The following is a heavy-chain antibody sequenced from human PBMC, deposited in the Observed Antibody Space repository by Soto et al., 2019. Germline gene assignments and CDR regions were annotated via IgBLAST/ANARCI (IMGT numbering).Heavy chain of an antibody. CDR2: ISDTGGGT. D-gene: IGHD1-26*01. Sequence: PGGSLGLCCASSGVNFSSYAMNWVRQAPGKGLEWVSTISDTGGGTFYAGSVKGRFTISRDNSKNTLYLQMHSLRADDSAIYFCAVGRHKTSASNTWFDPWGRGTLVTVSS. V-gene: IGHV3-23*01. CDR1: GVNFSSYA. CDR3: AVGRHKTSASNTWFDP. J-gene: IGHJ5*02.